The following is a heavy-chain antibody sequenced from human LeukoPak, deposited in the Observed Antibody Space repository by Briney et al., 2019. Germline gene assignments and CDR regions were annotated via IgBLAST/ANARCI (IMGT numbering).Heavy chain of an antibody. D-gene: IGHD1-1*01. Sequence: PSETLSLTCTVSGGSISSYYWSWIRQPAGKGLEWIGRIYTSGSTNYDPALKSRVTMPVDTSKIQFSLKLSSVTAADTAVYDCAREWWSWNDAGRSNWFDLWGQETLVTVSS. CDR1: GGSISSYY. V-gene: IGHV4-4*07. CDR3: AREWWSWNDAGRSNWFDL. J-gene: IGHJ5*02. CDR2: IYTSGST.